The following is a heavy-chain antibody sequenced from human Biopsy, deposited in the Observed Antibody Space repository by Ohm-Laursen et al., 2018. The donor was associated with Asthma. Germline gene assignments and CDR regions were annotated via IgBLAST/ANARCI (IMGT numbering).Heavy chain of an antibody. D-gene: IGHD6-19*01. J-gene: IGHJ6*02. CDR2: IMTVFGTT. CDR1: GGTFSNFA. V-gene: IGHV1-69*13. CDR3: ARCQVGYSSGWSLLLKKIYYSGMDG. Sequence: ASVKVSCKAPGGTFSNFAICWVRQAPGQGLEWLGGIMTVFGTTNYAQKLQGRVTITADESTSTAYMEVTSLRSEDTAIYYCARCQVGYSSGWSLLLKKIYYSGMDGWGQGAAGTVSS.